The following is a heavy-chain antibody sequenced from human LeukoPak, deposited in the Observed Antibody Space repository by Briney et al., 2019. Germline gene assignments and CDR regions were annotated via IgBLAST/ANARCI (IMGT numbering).Heavy chain of an antibody. CDR2: ISGSGGST. Sequence: GGSLRLSCAASGFTFSSYAMSWVRQAPGKGLEWVSAISGSGGSTYYADSVKGRFTISRDNSKNTLYLQMNSLRAEDTAVYYCARHPYYYDSSGYIPHDYWGQGTLVTVSS. D-gene: IGHD3-22*01. CDR1: GFTFSSYA. CDR3: ARHPYYYDSSGYIPHDY. V-gene: IGHV3-23*01. J-gene: IGHJ4*02.